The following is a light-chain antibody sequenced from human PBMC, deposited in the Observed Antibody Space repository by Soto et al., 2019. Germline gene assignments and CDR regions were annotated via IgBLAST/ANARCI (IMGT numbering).Light chain of an antibody. V-gene: IGKV2-28*01. CDR1: QSLLHVDGYNY. CDR2: LGS. J-gene: IGKJ5*01. CDR3: MQALQTIT. Sequence: EIVMSQSPLYLPVTPGWPSSISCRSSQSLLHVDGYNYLDWYLQKPGQSPXLLISLGSNRASGVPDTLSGSGSGRDFTLKISSAGAVDVGVYYCMQALQTITFGQGTRLEIK.